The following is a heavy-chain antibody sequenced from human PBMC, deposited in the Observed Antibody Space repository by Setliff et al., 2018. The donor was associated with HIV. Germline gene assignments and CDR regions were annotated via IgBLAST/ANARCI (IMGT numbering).Heavy chain of an antibody. CDR3: TTGDTKPIYPQYMDI. CDR2: IKEDGSEK. CDR1: GFTFSTYW. D-gene: IGHD2-21*01. V-gene: IGHV3-7*01. Sequence: GGSLRLSCAASGFTFSTYWMTWVRQAPGKGLEWVANIKEDGSEKNDVNSVKARFTISRDNAKNSRYLQMNSLRAEDTAVYYCTTGDTKPIYPQYMDIWGRGTTVTVSS. J-gene: IGHJ6*03.